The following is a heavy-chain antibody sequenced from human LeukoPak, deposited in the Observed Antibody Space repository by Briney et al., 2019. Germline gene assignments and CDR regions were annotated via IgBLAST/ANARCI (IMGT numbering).Heavy chain of an antibody. V-gene: IGHV4-59*01. CDR1: GGSISPYY. Sequence: PSETLSLTCTVSGGSISPYYWNWIRQPPGKGLEWIGYVHYTGRTDYNTSLNSRVTITVDTSKSQFSLKVTSVTAADTAVYYCARDSSGYDSGWYIDLWGRRTPLTVSS. CDR3: ARDSSGYDSGWYIDL. D-gene: IGHD5-12*01. CDR2: VHYTGRT. J-gene: IGHJ2*01.